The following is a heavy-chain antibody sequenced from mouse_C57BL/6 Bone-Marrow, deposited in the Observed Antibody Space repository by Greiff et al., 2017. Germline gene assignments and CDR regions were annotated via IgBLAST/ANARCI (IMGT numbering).Heavy chain of an antibody. D-gene: IGHD2-5*01. V-gene: IGHV5-17*01. CDR3: SRKAYYSNDAGLAY. CDR1: GFTFSDYG. J-gene: IGHJ3*01. Sequence: VQLKESGGGLVKPGGSLKLSCAASGFTFSDYGMHWVRQAPEKGLEWVAYISPGSSTINYAATLKGRFTISGDNAYSTLFLQLTSLRSEDTAMDYCSRKAYYSNDAGLAYWGQGTLVTVSA. CDR2: ISPGSSTI.